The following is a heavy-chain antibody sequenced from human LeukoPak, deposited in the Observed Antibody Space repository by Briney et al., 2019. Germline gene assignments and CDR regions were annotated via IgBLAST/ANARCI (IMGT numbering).Heavy chain of an antibody. Sequence: GGSLRLSCAASGFTFSSYAMHWVRQAPGKGLEWVSVIYSGGSTYYADSVKGRFTISRDNSKNTLYLQMNSLRAEDTAVYYCARALDGYNYYRYWGQGTLVTVSS. CDR3: ARALDGYNYYRY. CDR1: GFTFSSYA. D-gene: IGHD5-24*01. V-gene: IGHV3-66*01. J-gene: IGHJ4*02. CDR2: IYSGGST.